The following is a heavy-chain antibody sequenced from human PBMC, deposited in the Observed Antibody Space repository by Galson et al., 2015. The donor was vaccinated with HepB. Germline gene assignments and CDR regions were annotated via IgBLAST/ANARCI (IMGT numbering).Heavy chain of an antibody. J-gene: IGHJ6*02. V-gene: IGHV5-51*01. CDR1: GYSFTSYW. CDR2: IYPGDSDT. CDR3: ARQLARVINGGSYYYGMDV. Sequence: QSGAEVKKPGESLKISCKGSGYSFTSYWIGWVRQMPGKGLEWMGIIYPGDSDTRYSPSFQGQVTISADKSISTAYLQWSSLKASDTAMYYCARQLARVINGGSYYYGMDVWGQGTTVTVSS. D-gene: IGHD1-26*01.